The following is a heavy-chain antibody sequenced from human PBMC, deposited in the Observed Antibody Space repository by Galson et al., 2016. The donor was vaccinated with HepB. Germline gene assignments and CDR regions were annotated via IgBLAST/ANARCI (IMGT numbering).Heavy chain of an antibody. CDR1: GYTFFSDP. CDR2: INAGNGNT. V-gene: IGHV1-3*01. D-gene: IGHD6-6*01. CDR3: ARFGKIASRGFALDI. Sequence: SVKVSCKASGYTFFSDPIHWVRQAPGQRLEWMGWINAGNGNTNYSQEFQGRVTFTTDTSASTAYMELSSLRYEDTAVYYCARFGKIASRGFALDIWGQGSMVTVAS. J-gene: IGHJ3*02.